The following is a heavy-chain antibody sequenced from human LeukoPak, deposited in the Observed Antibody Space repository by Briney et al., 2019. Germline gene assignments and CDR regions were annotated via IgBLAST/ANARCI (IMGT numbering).Heavy chain of an antibody. D-gene: IGHD6-6*01. J-gene: IGHJ4*02. Sequence: ASVKVSCKASGYNFITYGFSWVRQAPGQGLEWMGWINPYHGKTKYAQKFQGRVTMTTDTSTNTAHMGLRSLTSDDTAVYFCARDRIAAAVLDYWGQGTLVTVSS. CDR2: INPYHGKT. CDR1: GYNFITYG. V-gene: IGHV1-18*01. CDR3: ARDRIAAAVLDY.